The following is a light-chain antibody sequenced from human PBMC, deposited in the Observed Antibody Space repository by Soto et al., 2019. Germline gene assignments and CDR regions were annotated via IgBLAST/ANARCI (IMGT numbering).Light chain of an antibody. Sequence: IQMTQSPSTRSASVGGRGTSTCRASQSISSGLAWYQQKPGKAPKLLIYDASNLESGVPSRFSGSGSGTDFPLTISSLQPEDFATYYCQQFRSFPITFGQGTRLEI. CDR1: QSISSG. CDR2: DAS. CDR3: QQFRSFPIT. V-gene: IGKV1-5*01. J-gene: IGKJ5*01.